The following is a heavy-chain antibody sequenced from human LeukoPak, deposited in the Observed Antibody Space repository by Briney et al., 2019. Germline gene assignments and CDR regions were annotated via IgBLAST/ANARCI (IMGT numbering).Heavy chain of an antibody. CDR3: AKLGYSSGSNWFDP. Sequence: PGGSLRLSCAASGFTFSSYGMHWVRQAPGKGLERVAVISYDGSNKYYADSVKGRFTISRDNSKNTLYLQMNSLRAEDTAVYYCAKLGYSSGSNWFDPWGQGTLVTVSS. D-gene: IGHD6-19*01. V-gene: IGHV3-30*18. CDR2: ISYDGSNK. CDR1: GFTFSSYG. J-gene: IGHJ5*02.